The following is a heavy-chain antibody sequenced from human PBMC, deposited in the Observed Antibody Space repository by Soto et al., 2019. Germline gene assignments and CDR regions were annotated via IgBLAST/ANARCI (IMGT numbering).Heavy chain of an antibody. V-gene: IGHV1-8*01. J-gene: IGHJ6*03. CDR1: GYTFTSYD. D-gene: IGHD3-22*01. CDR2: MNPNSGNT. CDR3: ARGHSSLPYYYYYYMDV. Sequence: QVQLVQSGAKVKKPGASVKVSCKASGYTFTSYDINWVRQATGQGLEWMGWMNPNSGNTGYAQKFQGRVTMTRNTSISTAYMELSSLRSEDTAVYYCARGHSSLPYYYYYYMDVWGKGTTVTVSS.